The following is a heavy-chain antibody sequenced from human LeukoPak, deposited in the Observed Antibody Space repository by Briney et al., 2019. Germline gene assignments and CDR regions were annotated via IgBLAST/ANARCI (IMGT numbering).Heavy chain of an antibody. CDR3: ARGDGGVGWFDP. J-gene: IGHJ5*02. CDR1: GGSISSGDYY. CDR2: IYYSGST. Sequence: SETLSLTCTVSGGSISSGDYYWSWIRQPPGKGLEWIGYIYYSGSTYYNPSLKSRVTISVDTSKNQFSLKLSSVTAAGTAVYYCARGDGGVGWFDPWGQGTLVTVSS. V-gene: IGHV4-30-4*01. D-gene: IGHD2-8*02.